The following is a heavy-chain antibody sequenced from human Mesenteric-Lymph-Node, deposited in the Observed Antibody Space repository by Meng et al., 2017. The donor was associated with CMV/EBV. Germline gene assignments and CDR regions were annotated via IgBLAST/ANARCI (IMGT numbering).Heavy chain of an antibody. D-gene: IGHD3-10*01. CDR3: ASELNTYGSGSYAY. J-gene: IGHJ4*02. V-gene: IGHV1-2*06. Sequence: QVQRVRSGAEVKKPGALVKVSCKPSGYTFTGYYMHWVRQAPGQGLEWMGRINPNSGGTNYAQKFQGRVTMTRDTSISTAYMELSRLRSDDTAVYYCASELNTYGSGSYAYWGQGTLVTVSS. CDR1: GYTFTGYY. CDR2: INPNSGGT.